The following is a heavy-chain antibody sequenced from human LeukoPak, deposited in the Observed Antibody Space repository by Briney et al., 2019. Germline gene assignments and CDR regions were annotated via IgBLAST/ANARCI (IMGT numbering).Heavy chain of an antibody. CDR2: ISGSGHST. D-gene: IGHD3-22*01. V-gene: IGHV3-23*01. CDR1: GGSFSGYY. J-gene: IGHJ4*02. Sequence: ETLSLTCAVYGGSFSGYYWSWVRQAPGKGLEWVSAISGSGHSTYYADSVKGRFTISRDNSKNTLYLQMNSLRAEDTAVYYCAKMIDYYDSSGYYDYWGQGTLVTVSS. CDR3: AKMIDYYDSSGYYDY.